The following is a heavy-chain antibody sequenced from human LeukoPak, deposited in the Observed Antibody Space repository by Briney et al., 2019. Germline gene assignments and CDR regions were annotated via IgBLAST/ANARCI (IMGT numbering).Heavy chain of an antibody. V-gene: IGHV4-59*01. CDR2: IYYSGST. J-gene: IGHJ6*03. Sequence: PSETLSLTCTVSGGSISSYYWSWIRQPPGKGLEWIGYIYYSGSTNYNPSLKSRVTISVDTSKNQFSLKLSSVTAADTAVYYCARAPDSSGYWGDYYYYIDVWGKGTTVTVSS. D-gene: IGHD3-22*01. CDR3: ARAPDSSGYWGDYYYYIDV. CDR1: GGSISSYY.